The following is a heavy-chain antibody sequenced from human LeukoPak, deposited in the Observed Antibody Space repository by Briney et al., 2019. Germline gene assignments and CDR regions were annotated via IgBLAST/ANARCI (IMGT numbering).Heavy chain of an antibody. Sequence: PSETLSLTCTVSGGSISSYYWSWIRQPPGKGLEWIGYIYYSGSTNYNPSLKSRVTISVDTSKNQFSLKLSSVTAADTAVYYCARGAAAGRGWSDYWGQGTLVTVSS. CDR3: ARGAAAGRGWSDY. CDR2: IYYSGST. CDR1: GGSISSYY. D-gene: IGHD6-13*01. J-gene: IGHJ4*02. V-gene: IGHV4-59*12.